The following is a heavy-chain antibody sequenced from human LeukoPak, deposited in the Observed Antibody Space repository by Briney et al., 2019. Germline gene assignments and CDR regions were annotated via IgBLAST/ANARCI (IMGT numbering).Heavy chain of an antibody. D-gene: IGHD3-10*01. CDR2: ISVSGDST. V-gene: IGHV3-23*01. Sequence: GGSLRLSCAASGFSFSTYAMNWVRQAPGKGLEWVATISVSGDSTFYADSVQGRFTISRDTSKNSLSLHMNSLRAEDTAVYFCARRGGRNGWGDFDYWGQGTLVTVSS. J-gene: IGHJ4*02. CDR3: ARRGGRNGWGDFDY. CDR1: GFSFSTYA.